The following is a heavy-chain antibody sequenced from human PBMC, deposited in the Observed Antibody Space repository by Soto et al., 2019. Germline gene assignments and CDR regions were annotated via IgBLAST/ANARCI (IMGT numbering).Heavy chain of an antibody. CDR2: IFSNDEK. Sequence: SGPTLVNPPETLTLTFTIAGFSLTNARMGVCRIRQPPGKALEWLAHIFSNDEKSYSTSLKSRLTISKDTSKSQVVLTMTNMDPVDTATFYWARRSGYRRYDLPTWAQGTLVPVSS. D-gene: IGHD5-12*01. CDR3: ARRSGYRRYDLPT. V-gene: IGHV2-26*03. J-gene: IGHJ1*01. CDR1: GFSLTNARMG.